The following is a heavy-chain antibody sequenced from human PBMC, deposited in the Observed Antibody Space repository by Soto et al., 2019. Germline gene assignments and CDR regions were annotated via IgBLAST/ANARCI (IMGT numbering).Heavy chain of an antibody. Sequence: QVQLVESGGGVVQPGRSLRLSCAASGFTFSSYGMHWGRQAPGKGLEWVALISYDGSNKYYADSVKGRFTISRDNSKNTLYLQMNSLRTEDTAVYYCAKDLGHGGRGAFDIWGQGTMVTVSS. CDR1: GFTFSSYG. CDR2: ISYDGSNK. V-gene: IGHV3-30*18. J-gene: IGHJ3*02. D-gene: IGHD7-27*01. CDR3: AKDLGHGGRGAFDI.